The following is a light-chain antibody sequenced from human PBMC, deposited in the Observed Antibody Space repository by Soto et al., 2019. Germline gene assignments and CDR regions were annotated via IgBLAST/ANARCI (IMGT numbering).Light chain of an antibody. CDR3: LQDHNYPLI. J-gene: IGKJ3*01. CDR2: AAS. V-gene: IGKV1-6*01. CDR1: QSILNE. Sequence: AIQMTQSPSSLSASVGDTVTITCRASQSILNELGWYQQKPGKAPKLLIYAASTLHGGVPSRFSGSESGTDFTLTISSLQPEDFATYYCLQDHNYPLIFGPGTKVDIK.